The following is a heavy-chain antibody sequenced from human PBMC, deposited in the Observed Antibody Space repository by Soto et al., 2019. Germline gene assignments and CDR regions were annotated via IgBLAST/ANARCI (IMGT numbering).Heavy chain of an antibody. Sequence: EVRLLESGGGLVQPGGSLRLSCAASGFTFSSCAMGWVRQAPGKGLEWVSDIIDSGGSTYYADSVKGRFTISRDNXXSTLDLEMNSLIAEDTALYYCAKGRSYYFYYGVDVWGQGTTVTVSS. V-gene: IGHV3-23*01. CDR3: AKGRSYYFYYGVDV. CDR2: IIDSGGST. CDR1: GFTFSSCA. J-gene: IGHJ6*02.